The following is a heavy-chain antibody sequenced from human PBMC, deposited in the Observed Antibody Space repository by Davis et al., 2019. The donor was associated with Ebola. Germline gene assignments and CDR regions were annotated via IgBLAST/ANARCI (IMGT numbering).Heavy chain of an antibody. D-gene: IGHD5-24*01. V-gene: IGHV5-51*01. CDR2: IYPADSDT. CDR3: ARARVPRDGRDAFDI. Sequence: PGGSLRLSCKGSGYSFSYYWIGWVRQMPGKGLEWMGIIYPADSDTRYSPSFQGQVTISADKSISTAYLQWSSLKASDTAMYYCARARVPRDGRDAFDIWGQGTMVTVSS. CDR1: GYSFSYYW. J-gene: IGHJ3*02.